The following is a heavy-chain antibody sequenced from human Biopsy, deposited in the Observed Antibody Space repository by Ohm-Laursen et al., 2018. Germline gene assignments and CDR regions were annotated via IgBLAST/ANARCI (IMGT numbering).Heavy chain of an antibody. CDR3: ARWYGDLFYYSNGMDV. Sequence: SLRLSCTASGFTFNVYSIVWVRQAPGKGLEWVSSITSRTSSTYYADSVKGRVTISRDNANNSVSLQMNNLRVDDTAVYYCARWYGDLFYYSNGMDVWGQGTTVTVSS. J-gene: IGHJ6*02. CDR1: GFTFNVYS. V-gene: IGHV3-21*01. CDR2: ITSRTSST. D-gene: IGHD3-10*01.